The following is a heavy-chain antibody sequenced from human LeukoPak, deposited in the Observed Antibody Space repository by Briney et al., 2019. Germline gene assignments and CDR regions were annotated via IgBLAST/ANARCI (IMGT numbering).Heavy chain of an antibody. CDR1: GGSISRGDYY. J-gene: IGHJ4*02. CDR3: ARVGWSGSSGFLDY. D-gene: IGHD3-22*01. V-gene: IGHV4-30-4*01. Sequence: PSETLSLTCTVSGGSISRGDYYWSWIRQPPGKGLGWIGYIYYSGSTFYNPSLKSRVTISVDTSKNQFSLKLSSVTAADTAVYYCARVGWSGSSGFLDYWGQGTLVTVSS. CDR2: IYYSGST.